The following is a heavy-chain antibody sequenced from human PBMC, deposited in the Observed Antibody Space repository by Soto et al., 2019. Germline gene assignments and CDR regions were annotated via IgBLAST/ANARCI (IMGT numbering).Heavy chain of an antibody. D-gene: IGHD1-26*01. CDR3: ARDHSIVGVDAGEYYYYYGMAV. CDR2: IKQDGSEK. J-gene: IGHJ6*01. Sequence: GGSLRLSCAASGVTFSSYWMSWVRQAPGKGLEWVANIKQDGSEKYYVDSVKGRFTISRGNAKNSLYLQMSSLRAEDTAVYYCARDHSIVGVDAGEYYYYYGMAVWGQGTTDTVSS. CDR1: GVTFSSYW. V-gene: IGHV3-7*01.